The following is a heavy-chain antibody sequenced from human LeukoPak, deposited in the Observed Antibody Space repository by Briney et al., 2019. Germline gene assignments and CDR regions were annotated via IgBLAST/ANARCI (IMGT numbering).Heavy chain of an antibody. CDR3: ARPSSSGWSKFDY. V-gene: IGHV5-51*01. D-gene: IGHD6-19*01. J-gene: IGHJ4*02. Sequence: LGGSLQISCKGSGYSFTSYWIGWVRQMPGEGLEWVGIIYPGDSDTRYSPSFQGQVTISADKSISTAYLQWSSLEASDTAMYYCARPSSSGWSKFDYWGQGTLVTVSS. CDR1: GYSFTSYW. CDR2: IYPGDSDT.